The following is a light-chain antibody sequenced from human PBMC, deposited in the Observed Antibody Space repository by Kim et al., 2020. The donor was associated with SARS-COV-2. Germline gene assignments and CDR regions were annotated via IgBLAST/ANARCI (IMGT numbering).Light chain of an antibody. Sequence: VSPGERVTLSCRASQSVSSHLGWYQQKLGQAPRLLIYAASTRATGIPARFSGSGSGTEFTLTISSLQSEDFAVYYCQQYTNWPRTFGQGTKVDIK. J-gene: IGKJ1*01. CDR2: AAS. V-gene: IGKV3-15*01. CDR3: QQYTNWPRT. CDR1: QSVSSH.